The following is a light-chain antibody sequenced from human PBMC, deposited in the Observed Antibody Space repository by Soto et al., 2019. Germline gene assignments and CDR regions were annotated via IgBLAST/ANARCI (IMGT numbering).Light chain of an antibody. J-gene: IGLJ1*01. V-gene: IGLV2-23*01. CDR3: CSYARGSTYV. Sequence: QSALTPLYSLSGSPGQSITISCTGTSSDVGSYNLVSWYQQHPGKVPQLMIYEGTKRPSGVSNRFSGSKSGNTASLTISGLQAEDEADYYCCSYARGSTYVFGTGTKVTVL. CDR2: EGT. CDR1: SSDVGSYNL.